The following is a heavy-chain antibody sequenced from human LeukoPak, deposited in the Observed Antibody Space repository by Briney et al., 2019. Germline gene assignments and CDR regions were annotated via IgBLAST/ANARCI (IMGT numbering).Heavy chain of an antibody. J-gene: IGHJ4*02. CDR1: GFTFSSYA. CDR3: ANGVTDYDSSVGY. CDR2: ISGSGGST. V-gene: IGHV3-23*01. Sequence: GVSLRLSCAASGFTFSSYAMSWVRQAPGKGLEWVSAISGSGGSTYYADSVKGRFTISRDNSKNTLYLQMNSLRAEDTAVYYCANGVTDYDSSVGYWGQGTLVTVSS. D-gene: IGHD3-22*01.